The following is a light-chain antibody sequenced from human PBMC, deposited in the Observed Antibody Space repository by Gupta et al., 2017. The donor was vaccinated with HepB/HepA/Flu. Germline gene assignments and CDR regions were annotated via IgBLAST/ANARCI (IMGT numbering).Light chain of an antibody. CDR1: RSDVGSKN. V-gene: IGLV1-44*01. Sequence: QSVLTQSPSVSGTPGQTVTMSCSGSRSDVGSKNVNWYQQLPGTAPKLLIYNNDERPSGVPDRFSCSKSDTSASLAISGLQAEDEADYYCAAWDESLNGVVFGGGTKLTVL. CDR2: NND. J-gene: IGLJ2*01. CDR3: AAWDESLNGVV.